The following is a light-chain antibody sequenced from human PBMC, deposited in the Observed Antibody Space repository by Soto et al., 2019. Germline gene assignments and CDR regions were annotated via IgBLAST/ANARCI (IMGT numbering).Light chain of an antibody. CDR2: EVS. CDR1: SSDVGSYNY. V-gene: IGLV2-14*01. J-gene: IGLJ2*01. Sequence: QSALTQPASVSGSPGKSITISCTGTSSDVGSYNYVSWYQHHPGKAPKLMIYEVSNRPSGVSNRFSGSKSGNTASLTISGLQAEDEADYPCSSYTSSSTLVVFGGGTKLTVL. CDR3: SSYTSSSTLVV.